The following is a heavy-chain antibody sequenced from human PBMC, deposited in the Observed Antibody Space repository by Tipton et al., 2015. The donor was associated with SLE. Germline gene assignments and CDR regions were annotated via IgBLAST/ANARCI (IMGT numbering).Heavy chain of an antibody. Sequence: QLVQSGPEVKKPGASVKVSCKASGYTFTSYGISWVRQAPGQGLEWMGWISAYNGNTNYAQKLQGRVTMTTDTSTSTAYMELRSLRSDDTAVYYCARARPDTAMVHSYSYMDVWGKGSTVTVSS. CDR1: GYTFTSYG. V-gene: IGHV1-18*01. J-gene: IGHJ6*03. D-gene: IGHD5-18*01. CDR3: ARARPDTAMVHSYSYMDV. CDR2: ISAYNGNT.